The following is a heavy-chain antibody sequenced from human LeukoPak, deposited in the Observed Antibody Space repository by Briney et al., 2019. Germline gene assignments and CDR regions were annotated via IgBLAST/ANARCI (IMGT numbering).Heavy chain of an antibody. J-gene: IGHJ4*02. CDR2: IRFDGSNR. V-gene: IGHV3-33*01. CDR1: GFIFSRYG. Sequence: GRSLRLSCTASGFIFSRYGMHWVRQAPGKGPEWVALIRFDGSNRYYADSVKGRFSISRDNGKNTLYLQMHSLRAEDTSVYYCARDLGSHFDFWGQGTLVTVSS. D-gene: IGHD2-15*01. CDR3: ARDLGSHFDF.